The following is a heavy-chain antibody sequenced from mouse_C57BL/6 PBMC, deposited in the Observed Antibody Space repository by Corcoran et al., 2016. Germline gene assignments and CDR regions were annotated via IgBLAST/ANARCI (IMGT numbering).Heavy chain of an antibody. V-gene: IGHV1-26*01. CDR1: GYTFTDYY. J-gene: IGHJ2*01. CDR3: ARGLLRDY. D-gene: IGHD1-1*01. CDR2: INPNNGGT. Sequence: EVQLQQSGPELVKPGASVKLSCKASGYTFTDYYMNWVKQSHGKSLEWIGDINPNNGGTSYNQKFKGTATLTVDKSSSTAYMELRSLTSEDSAVYYCARGLLRDYWGQGTTLTVSS.